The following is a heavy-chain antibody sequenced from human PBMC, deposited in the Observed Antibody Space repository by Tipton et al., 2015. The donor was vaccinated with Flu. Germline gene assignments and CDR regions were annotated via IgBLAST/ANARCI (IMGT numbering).Heavy chain of an antibody. CDR3: ARASGDFWSGYHYYGMDV. CDR2: IFYSGST. D-gene: IGHD3-3*01. CDR1: GGSLDSYY. J-gene: IGHJ6*02. V-gene: IGHV4-59*01. Sequence: GLVKPSETLSLSCAVSGGSLDSYYWSWIRQPPGKGLEYIGYIFYSGSTNYNPSLKSRVTISVDTSKNQFSLKVDSVTAADTAVYFCARASGDFWSGYHYYGMDVWGQGTTVTVSS.